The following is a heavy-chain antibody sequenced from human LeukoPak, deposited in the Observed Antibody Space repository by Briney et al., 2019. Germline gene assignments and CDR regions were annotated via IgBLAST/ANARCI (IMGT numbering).Heavy chain of an antibody. Sequence: ASVTVSCKASGYTFTTYGISWVRQAPGQGPEWMGWISKNTLNTHYAQEPQGRVTLTTDTSTSTAYMDLRSLRSDDTAVYYCARDGRGHWDTRIWYLGCWFDPWGQGTLVTLSS. V-gene: IGHV1-18*01. CDR3: ARDGRGHWDTRIWYLGCWFDP. J-gene: IGHJ5*02. D-gene: IGHD6-13*01. CDR1: GYTFTTYG. CDR2: ISKNTLNT.